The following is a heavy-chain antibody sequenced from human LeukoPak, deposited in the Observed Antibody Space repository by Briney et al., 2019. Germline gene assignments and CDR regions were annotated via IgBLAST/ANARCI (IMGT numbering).Heavy chain of an antibody. CDR3: AKDLLTTVTILPYFDY. CDR2: ISGSGGNT. V-gene: IGHV3-23*01. CDR1: GFTFSSYA. D-gene: IGHD4-17*01. J-gene: IGHJ4*02. Sequence: GGSLRLSCAASGFTFSSYATSWVRQAPGKGLEWVSAISGSGGNTYYADSVKGRFTISRDNSKNTLYLQMNSLRAEDTAVYYCAKDLLTTVTILPYFDYWGQGTLVTVSS.